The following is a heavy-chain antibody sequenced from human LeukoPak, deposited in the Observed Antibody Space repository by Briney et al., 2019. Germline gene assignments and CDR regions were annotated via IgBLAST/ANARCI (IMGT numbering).Heavy chain of an antibody. V-gene: IGHV3-33*01. CDR3: ARQEIRDSTISGVYYPYYLGS. D-gene: IGHD3-22*01. J-gene: IGHJ4*02. CDR2: IWYDVNTK. Sequence: GGSLRLSCAASGFIFNTYVMHWVRQTPGKGLGWGAIIWYDVNTKYYPDSVRGRFTISRDNSKNTLYLQMNSLRAEDTAVYYCARQEIRDSTISGVYYPYYLGSWGQGTLVTVSS. CDR1: GFIFNTYV.